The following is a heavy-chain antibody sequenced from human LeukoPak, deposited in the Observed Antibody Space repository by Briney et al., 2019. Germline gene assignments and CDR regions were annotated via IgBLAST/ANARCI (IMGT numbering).Heavy chain of an antibody. CDR1: GGSIDTYY. D-gene: IGHD7-27*01. J-gene: IGHJ4*02. CDR3: AKLGSPRAY. CDR2: IYYFGST. V-gene: IGHV4-59*01. Sequence: PSGTLSLTCTVSGGSIDTYYWSWIRQPPGKGLEWIGYIYYFGSTDYDPSLKSRVTISVDTSKNQFSLSLRSVTAADTAVYYCAKLGSPRAYWGQGILVRVSS.